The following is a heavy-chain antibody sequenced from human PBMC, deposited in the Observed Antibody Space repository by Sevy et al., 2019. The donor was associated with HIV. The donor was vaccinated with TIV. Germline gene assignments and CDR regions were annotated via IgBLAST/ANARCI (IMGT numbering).Heavy chain of an antibody. D-gene: IGHD5-18*01. Sequence: SETLSLTCSVSGDLSSFYWTWIRQPPGKGLEWIGYISYTGNTNYNPSLKSRVTLSVDTSKNQFSLNLRSVTAADTAVHYCARVDTALVYASDIWGPGTMVTVSS. CDR3: ARVDTALVYASDI. CDR1: GDLSSFY. V-gene: IGHV4-59*01. J-gene: IGHJ3*02. CDR2: ISYTGNT.